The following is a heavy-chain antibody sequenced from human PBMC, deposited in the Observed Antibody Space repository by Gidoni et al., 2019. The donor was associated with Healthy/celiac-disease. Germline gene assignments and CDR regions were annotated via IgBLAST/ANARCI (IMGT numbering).Heavy chain of an antibody. D-gene: IGHD4-17*01. CDR1: GFTFSSYE. CDR3: ARDKFRTVTTLVDAFHI. Sequence: EVQLVESGGGLVQPGGSLRLSCAASGFTFSSYEMNWVLQAPGKGLEWVSYISSSGSTIYYADSVKGRFTISRDNAKNSLYLQMNSLRAEDTAVYYCARDKFRTVTTLVDAFHIWGQGTMVTVSS. V-gene: IGHV3-48*03. CDR2: ISSSGSTI. J-gene: IGHJ3*02.